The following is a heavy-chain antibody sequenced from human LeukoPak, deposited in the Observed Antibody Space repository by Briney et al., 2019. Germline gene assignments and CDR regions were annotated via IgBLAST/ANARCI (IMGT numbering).Heavy chain of an antibody. CDR2: ISSGSSYI. D-gene: IGHD6-13*01. V-gene: IGHV3-21*01. CDR3: ARDPAAGTF. CDR1: GLTFSSYS. J-gene: IGHJ4*02. Sequence: GGALRLSCEASGLTFSSYSMNWVRQAPGKGLEWVSSISSGSSYIYYADSVKGRFTISRDNAKNSLYLQMNSLRAEDTAVYYCARDPAAGTFWGQGTLVTVSS.